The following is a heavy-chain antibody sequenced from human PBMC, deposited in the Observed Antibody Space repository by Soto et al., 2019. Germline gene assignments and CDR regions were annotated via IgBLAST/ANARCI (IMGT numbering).Heavy chain of an antibody. CDR2: IYYSGST. D-gene: IGHD3-22*01. Sequence: SETLSLTCTVSGGSISSGDYYWSWIRQPPGKGLEWIGYIYYSGSTYYNPSLKSRVTISVDTSKNQFSLKLSSVTAADTAVYYCARLNYYDSSGYTPFDYWGQGTLVTVSS. CDR3: ARLNYYDSSGYTPFDY. CDR1: GGSISSGDYY. V-gene: IGHV4-30-4*01. J-gene: IGHJ4*02.